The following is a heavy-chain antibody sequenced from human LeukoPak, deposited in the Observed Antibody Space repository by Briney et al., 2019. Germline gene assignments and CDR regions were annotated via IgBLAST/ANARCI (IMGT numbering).Heavy chain of an antibody. D-gene: IGHD2-8*02. V-gene: IGHV5-51*01. J-gene: IGHJ4*02. CDR3: ARHGPGGSYYFDY. CDR1: GYSFTSYW. CDR2: IFPGGSDT. Sequence: GESLKISGKGSGYSFTSYWIGWLRQMPGKGLDWMGIIFPGGSDTRYSPSFQGQVTISADKSISTAYLQWSSLRASDTAMYYCARHGPGGSYYFDYWGQGTLVTVSS.